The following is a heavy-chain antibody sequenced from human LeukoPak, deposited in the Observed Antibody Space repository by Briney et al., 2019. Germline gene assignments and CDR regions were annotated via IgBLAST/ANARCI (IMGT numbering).Heavy chain of an antibody. CDR1: GGSFSGYY. J-gene: IGHJ4*02. D-gene: IGHD2-15*01. Sequence: SETLSLTCAVYGGSFSGYYWSWIRQPPGKGLEWIGEINHSGSTNYNPSLKSRVTISVDTSKNQFSLKLSSVTAADTAVYYCARGLSAIVYWGQGTLVTVSS. CDR2: INHSGST. CDR3: ARGLSAIVY. V-gene: IGHV4-34*01.